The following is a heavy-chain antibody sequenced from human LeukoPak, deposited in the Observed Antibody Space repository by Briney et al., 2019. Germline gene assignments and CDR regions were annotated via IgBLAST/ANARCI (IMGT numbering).Heavy chain of an antibody. J-gene: IGHJ3*02. CDR2: IYPRDSDT. V-gene: IGHV5-51*01. CDR3: ARHSVRLRPSRSAAFDI. Sequence: GESLKISCKGSGYTFSNYWIDWVRQVPGKGLQWVGIIYPRDSDTRYSPSFQGQVTMSADKSLNTAYLQWSSLKASDTAMYYCARHSVRLRPSRSAAFDIWGQGTMVTVSS. D-gene: IGHD5-12*01. CDR1: GYTFSNYW.